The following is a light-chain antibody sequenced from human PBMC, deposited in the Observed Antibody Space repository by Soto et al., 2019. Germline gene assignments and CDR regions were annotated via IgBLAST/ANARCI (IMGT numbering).Light chain of an antibody. CDR2: GAS. J-gene: IGKJ2*01. Sequence: IVLTQSPGILSLSPGERATLSCRASQSVSSSFLAWYQQRPGQAPRLLIYGASIRATDIPDRFSGSGSGTDFTLTISRLEPEDFAVYYCQQYGSSYTFGQGTKLEIK. V-gene: IGKV3-20*01. CDR1: QSVSSSF. CDR3: QQYGSSYT.